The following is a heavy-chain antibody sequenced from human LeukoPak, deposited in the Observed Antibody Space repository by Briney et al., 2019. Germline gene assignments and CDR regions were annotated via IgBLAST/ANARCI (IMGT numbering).Heavy chain of an antibody. V-gene: IGHV3-30*02. D-gene: IGHD6-13*01. CDR3: AKGHSSSWSFFDY. Sequence: GGSLRLSCAASGLTFSSLGLHWVRQAPGKGLEWVAFIRYDANIKYYADSVKGRFTISRDNSKNTLYLQMNSLRAEDTAVYYCAKGHSSSWSFFDYWGQGTLVTVSS. J-gene: IGHJ4*02. CDR1: GLTFSSLG. CDR2: IRYDANIK.